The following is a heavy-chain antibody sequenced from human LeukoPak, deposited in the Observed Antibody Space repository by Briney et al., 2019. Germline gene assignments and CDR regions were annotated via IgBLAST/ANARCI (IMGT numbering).Heavy chain of an antibody. J-gene: IGHJ6*03. Sequence: PGGSLRLSCAASGFTFSSYAMSWVRQAPGKGLEWVAVIPYDGTEKNYIDSVKGRFTISRDNSKNTLYLHMNSLRLEDTGAYFCARQGSSLDYFYNHLDVWGRGTTVTVSS. D-gene: IGHD6-6*01. CDR2: IPYDGTEK. CDR1: GFTFSSYA. CDR3: ARQGSSLDYFYNHLDV. V-gene: IGHV3-30*10.